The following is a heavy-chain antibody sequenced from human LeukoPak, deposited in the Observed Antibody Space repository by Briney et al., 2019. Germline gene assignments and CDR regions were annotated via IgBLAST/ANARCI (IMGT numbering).Heavy chain of an antibody. V-gene: IGHV3-48*03. D-gene: IGHD2-21*02. CDR1: GFTFSSYE. Sequence: GGSLRLSCTASGFTFSSYEMNWVRQAPGKGLTWISYISTSVSITDYADSVKGRFTISRDNAQNSLYLQMNSLRAEDTAIYYCARDLSCGGDCYSNDAFDIWGQGTMVTVSS. CDR3: ARDLSCGGDCYSNDAFDI. CDR2: ISTSVSIT. J-gene: IGHJ3*02.